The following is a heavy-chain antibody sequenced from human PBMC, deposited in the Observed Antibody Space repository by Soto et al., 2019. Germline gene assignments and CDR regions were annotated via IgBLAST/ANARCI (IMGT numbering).Heavy chain of an antibody. V-gene: IGHV3-23*01. Sequence: GGSLRLSCAASGFTFSSYAMSWVRQAPGKGLEWVSAISGSGGSTYYADSVKGRFTISRDNSKNTLYLQMNSLRAEDTAVYYCAKGAYYYDSSGYYYAYFQHWGQGTLVTVSS. CDR3: AKGAYYYDSSGYYYAYFQH. CDR1: GFTFSSYA. D-gene: IGHD3-22*01. CDR2: ISGSGGST. J-gene: IGHJ1*01.